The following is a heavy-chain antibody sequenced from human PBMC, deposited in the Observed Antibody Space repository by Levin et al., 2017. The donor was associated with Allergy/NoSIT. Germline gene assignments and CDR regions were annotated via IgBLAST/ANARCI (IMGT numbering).Heavy chain of an antibody. CDR2: IRPDNDIR. D-gene: IGHD4/OR15-4a*01. J-gene: IGHJ4*02. Sequence: GGSLRLSCAASGFTFSSYSMNWVRQAPGKGLEWISYIRPDNDIRSYADSVKGRFTISRDNARNSLYLQMNSLRAADTAVYYCARDHSCSSDSWGQGTLVTVSS. CDR1: GFTFSSYS. CDR3: ARDHSCSSDS. V-gene: IGHV3-48*04.